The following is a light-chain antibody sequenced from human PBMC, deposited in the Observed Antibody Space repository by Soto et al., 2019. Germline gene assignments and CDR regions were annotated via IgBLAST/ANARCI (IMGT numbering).Light chain of an antibody. V-gene: IGKV3-11*01. Sequence: EIVLTQSPATLSLSPGESATLSCRASRSVSSYLAWYQQKPGQAPRLLIYDASNRPTDLPARFSGSGSGTDFTLTISSLEPEDFAVYDCQQRSNWPLTFGQGTKVEIK. CDR3: QQRSNWPLT. J-gene: IGKJ4*01. CDR2: DAS. CDR1: RSVSSY.